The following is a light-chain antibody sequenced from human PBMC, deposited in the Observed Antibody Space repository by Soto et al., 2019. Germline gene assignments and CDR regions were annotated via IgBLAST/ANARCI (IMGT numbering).Light chain of an antibody. CDR3: SSNAGSDNLV. V-gene: IGLV2-8*01. CDR2: EVS. J-gene: IGLJ2*01. Sequence: QSVLTQPPSASGSPGQSVTISCTGISSDVGSYKYVSWYQQHPGKAPKLMVYEVSKRPSGVPDRFSGSKSGNTASLTVSGRQSEDEADYYCSSNAGSDNLVFGGGTKVTVL. CDR1: SSDVGSYKY.